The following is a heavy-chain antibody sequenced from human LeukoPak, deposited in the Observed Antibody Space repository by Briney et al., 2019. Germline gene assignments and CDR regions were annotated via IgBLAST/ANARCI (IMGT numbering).Heavy chain of an antibody. CDR3: TKGYYEPFGC. CDR2: ISYDGKT. V-gene: IGHV4-59*01. Sequence: SETLSLTCNVSGASINSYRWNWIRQPPGKGLEWIGYISYDGKTNYNPSLKSRLTLSVDTSKNQFSLNLNSVTAADTARYYCTKGYYEPFGCWGQGTLVTVTS. D-gene: IGHD3-22*01. J-gene: IGHJ4*02. CDR1: GASINSYR.